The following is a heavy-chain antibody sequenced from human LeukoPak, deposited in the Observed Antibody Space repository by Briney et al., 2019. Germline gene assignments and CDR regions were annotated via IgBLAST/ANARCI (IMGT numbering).Heavy chain of an antibody. J-gene: IGHJ6*02. CDR2: ISNNGGST. CDR3: ARDLISGYDLYYYYYGMDV. D-gene: IGHD5-12*01. Sequence: GGSLRLSCAASGFTFSSYAMHWVRQAPGKGLEYVSAISNNGGSTYYANSVKDRFTISRDNFKNTLFLQMGSLRAEDMAVYYCARDLISGYDLYYYYYGMDVWGQGTTVTVSS. CDR1: GFTFSSYA. V-gene: IGHV3-64*01.